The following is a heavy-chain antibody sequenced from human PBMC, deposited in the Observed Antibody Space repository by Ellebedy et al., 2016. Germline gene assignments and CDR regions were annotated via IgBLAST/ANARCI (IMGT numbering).Heavy chain of an antibody. CDR3: ARDPGQNWNYLIDAFDI. V-gene: IGHV1-18*04. Sequence: ASVKVSCKAFGYTFTSYGISWVRQAPGQGLEWMGWISAYNGNTNYAQKLQGRVTMTTDTSTSTAYMELRSLRSDDTAVYYCARDPGQNWNYLIDAFDIWGQGTMVTVSS. D-gene: IGHD1-7*01. CDR1: GYTFTSYG. J-gene: IGHJ3*02. CDR2: ISAYNGNT.